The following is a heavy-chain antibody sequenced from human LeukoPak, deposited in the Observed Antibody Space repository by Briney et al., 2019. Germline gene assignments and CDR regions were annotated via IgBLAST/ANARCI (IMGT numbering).Heavy chain of an antibody. J-gene: IGHJ3*01. D-gene: IGHD4-17*01. CDR3: ARATGWSTVPTYDAFDV. CDR1: GYTFMSYG. Sequence: ASVKVSCEASGYTFMSYGISWVRQAPGQGLEWMGWITTYNDNTNYAQKFQGRVTMATDTSTSTAYMELRSLRSDDTALYYCARATGWSTVPTYDAFDVWGQGTMATVSS. V-gene: IGHV1-18*01. CDR2: ITTYNDNT.